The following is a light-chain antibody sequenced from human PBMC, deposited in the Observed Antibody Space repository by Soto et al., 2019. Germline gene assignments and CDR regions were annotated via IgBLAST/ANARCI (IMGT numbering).Light chain of an antibody. CDR2: GAS. J-gene: IGKJ4*01. CDR3: QQYNKWPPVT. Sequence: EIVMTQSPATLSVSPGERATLSCRASQSVSSNLAWYQQKPGQAPRLLIHGASTRATGIPARFSGSGSGTEFTLTISSLQSEDFAVYYCQQYNKWPPVTFGGGTKVHIK. V-gene: IGKV3-15*01. CDR1: QSVSSN.